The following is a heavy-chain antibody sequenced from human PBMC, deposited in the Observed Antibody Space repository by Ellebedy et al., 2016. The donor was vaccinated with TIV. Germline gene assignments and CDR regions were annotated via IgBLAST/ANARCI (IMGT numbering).Heavy chain of an antibody. CDR2: ISYDGGNT. CDR1: GFTFGTYG. CDR3: AKEFTSGVNYHSCDI. D-gene: IGHD1-7*01. J-gene: IGHJ3*02. V-gene: IGHV3-30*18. Sequence: GESLKISXAASGFTFGTYGMHWVREAPGKGLEWVAVISYDGGNTHYTDSVKGRFTISRDNSKITVYLQMNSLRAEDTAVYYCAKEFTSGVNYHSCDIWGQGTKVTVSS.